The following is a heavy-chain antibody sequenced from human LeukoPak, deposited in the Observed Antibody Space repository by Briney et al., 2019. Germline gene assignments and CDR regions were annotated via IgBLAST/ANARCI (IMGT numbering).Heavy chain of an antibody. V-gene: IGHV3-73*01. Sequence: GGSLRLSCAASGFTFSDSAIHWVRQASGKGLESVGRIRSKPQSYATAYDEPLKGRFTTSRDDSKITAYLQMSSLRIEDTAVYYCTRVGPSTVVDYWDQGTQVTVSS. CDR3: TRVGPSTVVDY. J-gene: IGHJ4*02. CDR1: GFTFSDSA. CDR2: IRSKPQSYAT. D-gene: IGHD1-26*01.